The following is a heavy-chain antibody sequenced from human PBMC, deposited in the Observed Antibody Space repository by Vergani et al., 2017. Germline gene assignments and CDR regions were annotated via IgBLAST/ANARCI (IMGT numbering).Heavy chain of an antibody. V-gene: IGHV3-23*01. J-gene: IGHJ6*02. CDR1: GFTFSSYA. CDR2: ISGSGGNT. CDR3: AKGVYCSSTRCYEGRGYYYGMGV. Sequence: EVQLLESGGGLVQPGGSLRLSCAASGFTFSSYAMSWVRQVPGKGLEWVSGISGSGGNTYYANSVKGRFTISRDNSKNTLYLQMNSLRADDTAVYYCAKGVYCSSTRCYEGRGYYYGMGVWGQGTMVTFSS. D-gene: IGHD2-2*01.